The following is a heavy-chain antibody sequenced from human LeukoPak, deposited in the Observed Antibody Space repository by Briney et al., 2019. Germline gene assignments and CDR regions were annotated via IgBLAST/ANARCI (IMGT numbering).Heavy chain of an antibody. D-gene: IGHD3-22*01. J-gene: IGHJ4*02. CDR3: ATSVSRSYYYDSSGYYFDY. CDR1: GGSISSSSYY. V-gene: IGHV4-39*01. CDR2: IYYSGST. Sequence: PSETLSLTCTVSGGSISSSSYYWGWIRQPPGKGLEWIGSIYYSGSTYYNPSLKSRVTISVDTSKNQFSLKLSSVTAADTAVYYCATSVSRSYYYDSSGYYFDYWGQGTLVTVSS.